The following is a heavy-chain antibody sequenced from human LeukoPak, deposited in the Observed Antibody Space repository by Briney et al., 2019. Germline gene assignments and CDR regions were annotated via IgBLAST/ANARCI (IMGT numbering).Heavy chain of an antibody. J-gene: IGHJ4*02. D-gene: IGHD3-10*01. CDR2: ISATGSST. CDR3: AKIRD. CDR1: GFTFTNYA. V-gene: IGHV3-23*01. Sequence: PGGSLRLSCAASGFTFTNYAMTWVRQAPGKGLEWVSSISATGSSTYYADSVKGRFTTSRDNSKNTLYLQMNSLRVEDTAVYYCAKIRDWGQGTLVTVSS.